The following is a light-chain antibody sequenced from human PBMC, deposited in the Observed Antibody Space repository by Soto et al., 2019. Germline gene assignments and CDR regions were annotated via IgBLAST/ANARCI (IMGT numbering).Light chain of an antibody. Sequence: QSALTQPAAVSGSTGQSITISCTGTSSDVGYYNLVSWYQQHPGKAPKLIIYEVNKRPSGFSNRFSGSKSGNTASLTIFGLQAEDEADYYCCSYAGSTTHYVFGTGTKVTVL. V-gene: IGLV2-23*02. J-gene: IGLJ1*01. CDR3: CSYAGSTTHYV. CDR2: EVN. CDR1: SSDVGYYNL.